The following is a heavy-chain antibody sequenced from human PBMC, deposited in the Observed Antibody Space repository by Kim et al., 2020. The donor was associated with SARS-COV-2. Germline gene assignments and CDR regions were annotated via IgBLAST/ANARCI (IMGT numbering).Heavy chain of an antibody. Sequence: GGSLRPSCAASGFTVSSNYMSWVRQAPGKGLEWVSVIYGGGSTYYADSVKGRLTISRDNSKNTLYLKMNSLRAEDTAVYYCARGGSYYYYGMDVWGQGTT. CDR1: GFTVSSNY. D-gene: IGHD3-16*01. CDR3: ARGGSYYYYGMDV. J-gene: IGHJ6*02. V-gene: IGHV3-53*01. CDR2: IYGGGST.